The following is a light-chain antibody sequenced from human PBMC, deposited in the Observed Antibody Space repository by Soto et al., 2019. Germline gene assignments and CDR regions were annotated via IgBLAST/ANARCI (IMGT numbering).Light chain of an antibody. CDR1: QSVSSN. CDR3: QQYTTWGT. Sequence: EIVMTQSPATLSVSPGERATLSCRASQSVSSNLAWYQQKPGQAPRLIIYGASTRATGIPARFSGSGSGTEFTLTISSLQSEDFAVYYCQQYTTWGTCGQGTKVEIK. V-gene: IGKV3-15*01. CDR2: GAS. J-gene: IGKJ1*01.